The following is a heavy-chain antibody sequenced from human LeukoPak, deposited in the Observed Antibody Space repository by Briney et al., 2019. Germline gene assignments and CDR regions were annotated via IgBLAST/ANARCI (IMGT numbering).Heavy chain of an antibody. V-gene: IGHV4-59*01. CDR2: IHSSGST. CDR3: ARSLPGAIGAADL. Sequence: TSETLSLTCAVYGGSFSGYYWSWIRQPPGKGLEWIAFIHSSGSTSCNPSLKSRVTISVGTSKNHFSLKVTSMTAADTGVYYCARSLPGAIGAADLWGQGTLVTVSS. CDR1: GGSFSGYY. D-gene: IGHD6-13*01. J-gene: IGHJ5*02.